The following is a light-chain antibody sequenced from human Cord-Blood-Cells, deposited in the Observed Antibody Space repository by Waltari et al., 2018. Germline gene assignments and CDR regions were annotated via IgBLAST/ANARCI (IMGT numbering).Light chain of an antibody. CDR1: QSVSSS. CDR2: DAS. CDR3: QQHSNWPYT. Sequence: EIVLTQSPATLSLSPGERATLSCRASQSVSSSLAWYQQEPGQAPRLLIYDASNRATGIPARFSGSGSGTDFTLTISSLEPEEFAVYYCQQHSNWPYTFGQGTKLEIK. J-gene: IGKJ2*01. V-gene: IGKV3-11*01.